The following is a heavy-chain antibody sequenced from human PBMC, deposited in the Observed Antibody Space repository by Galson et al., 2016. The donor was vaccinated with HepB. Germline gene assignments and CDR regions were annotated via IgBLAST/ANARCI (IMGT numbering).Heavy chain of an antibody. D-gene: IGHD4-17*01. CDR1: GFTFNSYP. V-gene: IGHV3-30-3*02. Sequence: SLRLSCAASGFTFNSYPIHWVRQAPGKGLEWLALISSDGFRTRYADSVTGRLTISRDNSKSTVYLHMDSLRPEDTAIYYCAKDAYYGDYALDYWGQGSLVTVSS. CDR3: AKDAYYGDYALDY. J-gene: IGHJ4*02. CDR2: ISSDGFRT.